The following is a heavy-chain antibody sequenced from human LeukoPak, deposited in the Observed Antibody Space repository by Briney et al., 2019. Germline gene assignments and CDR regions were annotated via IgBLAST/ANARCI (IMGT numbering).Heavy chain of an antibody. CDR1: GYTFIENY. V-gene: IGHV1-2*02. Sequence: ASVKVSCKVSGYTFIENYIHWVRQAPGQGLEWMGLINPHTGAANYSQKFQGRVTMTRDTSISTAYMHLTRLKFDDTAVHYCARGKSGYSPWGQGTPVTVSS. CDR3: ARGKSGYSP. J-gene: IGHJ4*02. D-gene: IGHD3-3*01. CDR2: INPHTGAA.